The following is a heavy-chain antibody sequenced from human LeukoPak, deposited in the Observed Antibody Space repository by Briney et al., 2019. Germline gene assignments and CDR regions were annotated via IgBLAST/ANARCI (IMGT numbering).Heavy chain of an antibody. CDR2: IYYSGNT. Sequence: SQTLSLTCTVSGGSISSGGYYWSWIRQHPGKGLEWIGYIYYSGNTYYNPSLKSRVTISVDTSKNQFSLKLSSVTAADTAVYYCARTPTYYYDSSGYPYSYYFDYWGQGTLVTVSS. V-gene: IGHV4-31*03. J-gene: IGHJ4*02. CDR1: GGSISSGGYY. CDR3: ARTPTYYYDSSGYPYSYYFDY. D-gene: IGHD3-22*01.